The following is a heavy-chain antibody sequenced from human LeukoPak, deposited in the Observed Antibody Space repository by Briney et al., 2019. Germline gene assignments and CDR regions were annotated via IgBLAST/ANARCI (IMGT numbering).Heavy chain of an antibody. CDR1: GFTFSSYA. J-gene: IGHJ1*01. V-gene: IGHV3-23*01. CDR3: AKDLWASDSYDVYFQH. CDR2: ISGSGGST. D-gene: IGHD3-16*01. Sequence: GGSLRLSCAASGFTFSSYAMSWVRQAPGKGLEWVSAISGSGGSTYYADSVKGRFTISRDNSKNTLYLQMNSLRAEDTAVYYCAKDLWASDSYDVYFQHWGQGTLVTVSS.